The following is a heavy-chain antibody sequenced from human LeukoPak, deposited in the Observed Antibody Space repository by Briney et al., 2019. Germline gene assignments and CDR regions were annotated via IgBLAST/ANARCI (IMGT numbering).Heavy chain of an antibody. CDR1: GYTFTGYY. D-gene: IGHD6-19*01. Sequence: GASVKVSCKASGYTFTGYYMHWVRQAPGQGLEWMGWINPNSGGTNYAQKFQGWVTMTRDTSISTAYMELSRLRSDDTAVYYCARGKAVAGTPSPFDYWGQGTLVTVSS. J-gene: IGHJ4*02. CDR2: INPNSGGT. CDR3: ARGKAVAGTPSPFDY. V-gene: IGHV1-2*04.